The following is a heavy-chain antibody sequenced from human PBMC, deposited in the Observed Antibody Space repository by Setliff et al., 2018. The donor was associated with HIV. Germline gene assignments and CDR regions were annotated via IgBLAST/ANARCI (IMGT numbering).Heavy chain of an antibody. CDR1: GGSISSYY. J-gene: IGHJ1*01. Sequence: LSLTCTVSGGSISSYYWTWIRQPAGKGLEWIGRIGPIYTSGSTKYNPSLVSRVTMSVDTSKNQFSLRLYSVTAADTAVYYCASFDLSTTSSADWGQGALVTVSS. CDR3: ASFDLSTTSSAD. D-gene: IGHD6-6*01. CDR2: IGPIYTSGST. V-gene: IGHV4-4*07.